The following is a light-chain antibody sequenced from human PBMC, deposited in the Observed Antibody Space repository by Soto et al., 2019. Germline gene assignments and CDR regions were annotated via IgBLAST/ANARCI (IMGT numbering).Light chain of an antibody. J-gene: IGLJ1*01. CDR2: EVT. V-gene: IGLV2-14*01. CDR3: SSYTNINTRARV. CDR1: SGDIGSYNR. Sequence: SVLTQPASVSGSPGQSITISCTGTSGDIGSYNRVSWYQQHPGKAPKLIIYEVTDRPSGVSNRFSGSKSGNTASLTISGLQAEDEAEYYCSSYTNINTRARVFGTGTKV.